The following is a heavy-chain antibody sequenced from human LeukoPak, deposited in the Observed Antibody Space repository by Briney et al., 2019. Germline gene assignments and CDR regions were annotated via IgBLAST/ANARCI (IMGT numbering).Heavy chain of an antibody. Sequence: PGGSLRLSCAPSGFTFSNYVMHWVRQAPGKGLEWVAVISYDGSDKYYAASVRGRFIISRDNTKNTLYLQMNSLRAEDTALYYCAKEGGPLGYSSGSFYYYMDVWGKGTTVTVSS. J-gene: IGHJ6*03. CDR2: ISYDGSDK. D-gene: IGHD5-18*01. CDR3: AKEGGPLGYSSGSFYYYMDV. CDR1: GFTFSNYV. V-gene: IGHV3-30*18.